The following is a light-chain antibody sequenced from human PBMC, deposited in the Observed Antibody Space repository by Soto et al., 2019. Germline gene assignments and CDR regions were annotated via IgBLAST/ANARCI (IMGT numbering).Light chain of an antibody. V-gene: IGKV3-15*01. J-gene: IGKJ4*01. Sequence: EIVMTQSPATLPVSPGGRATLSCRASQSVSTNLAWYQQKPGQAPRLLIYGAYTRATGIPARFSGSGSGTEFSLTISSLQSEDFAVYYCQQYNTWLTFGGGTKVEIK. CDR2: GAY. CDR3: QQYNTWLT. CDR1: QSVSTN.